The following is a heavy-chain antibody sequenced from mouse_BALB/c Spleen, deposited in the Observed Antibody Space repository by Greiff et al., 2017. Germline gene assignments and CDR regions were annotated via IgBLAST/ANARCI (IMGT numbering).Heavy chain of an antibody. CDR3: ASEGGTGGFAY. D-gene: IGHD4-1*01. Sequence: VQLQQPGAELVKPGASVKLSCKASGYTFTSYWMHWVKQRPGQGLEWIGEINPSNGRTNYNEKFKSKATLTVDKSSSTAYMQLSSLTSEDSAVYCCASEGGTGGFAYWGQGTLVTVSA. CDR2: INPSNGRT. J-gene: IGHJ3*01. CDR1: GYTFTSYW. V-gene: IGHV1S81*02.